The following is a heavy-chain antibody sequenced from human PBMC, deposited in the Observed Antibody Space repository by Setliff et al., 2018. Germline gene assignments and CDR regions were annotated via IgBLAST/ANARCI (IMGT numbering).Heavy chain of an antibody. CDR1: GDSISSRTYY. CDR2: IYTSWST. J-gene: IGHJ4*02. D-gene: IGHD6-6*01. V-gene: IGHV4-61*09. CDR3: ARGRNVASRLLDS. Sequence: SETLSLTCTVSGDSISSRTYYWSWIRQPAGKGLEWIGHIYTSWSTISNPSLKSRVTISIDTSKNQFSLMVTSVTAADTAVYYCARGRNVASRLLDSWGQGTLVTVLL.